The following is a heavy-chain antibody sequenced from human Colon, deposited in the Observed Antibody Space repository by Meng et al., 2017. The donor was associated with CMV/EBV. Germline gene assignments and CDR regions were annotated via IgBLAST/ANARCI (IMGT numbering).Heavy chain of an antibody. CDR1: GFSVSDQY. D-gene: IGHD3/OR15-3a*01. J-gene: IGHJ4*02. CDR2: IDDGGST. CDR3: TRGRGWTAPD. Sequence: EGQLGESGGGLIQPGGSLRLSCAGSGFSVSDQYMNWVRQAPGKGLEWVSVIDDGGSTYYADSVKGRFTISRDNSKNTLDLQMNSLRVEDTAIYYCTRGRGWTAPDWGQGTLVTSPQ. V-gene: IGHV3-53*01.